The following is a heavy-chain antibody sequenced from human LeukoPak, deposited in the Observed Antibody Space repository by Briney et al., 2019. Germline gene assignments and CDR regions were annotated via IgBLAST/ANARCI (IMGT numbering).Heavy chain of an antibody. CDR1: GGSISRSTYY. D-gene: IGHD6-25*01. CDR2: VYYGRSP. V-gene: IGHV4-39*02. J-gene: IGHJ4*02. Sequence: SETLSLTCTVSGGSISRSTYYWAWIRQPPGKGLEWIGSVYYGRSPYFNPSLESRATISVDTSKNHFPLKMSSVTAADTAVYYCARSSGTGTFSYWGQGTLVTVSS. CDR3: ARSSGTGTFSY.